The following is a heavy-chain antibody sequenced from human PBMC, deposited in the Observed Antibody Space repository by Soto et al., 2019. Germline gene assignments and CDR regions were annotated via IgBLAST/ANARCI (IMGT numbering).Heavy chain of an antibody. Sequence: GGSLRLSCAASGFTFSSYAMSWVRQAPGKGLEWVSAISGSGGSTYYADSVKGRFTISRDNSKNTLYLQMNSLRAEDTAVYYCAKPTEIVLMVYANPGAFDIWAQGTMVTVSS. D-gene: IGHD2-8*01. CDR3: AKPTEIVLMVYANPGAFDI. CDR1: GFTFSSYA. CDR2: ISGSGGST. V-gene: IGHV3-23*01. J-gene: IGHJ3*02.